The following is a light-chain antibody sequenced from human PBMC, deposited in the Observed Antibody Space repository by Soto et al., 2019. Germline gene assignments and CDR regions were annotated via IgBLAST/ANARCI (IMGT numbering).Light chain of an antibody. J-gene: IGKJ4*01. CDR3: QQYNSYPRT. V-gene: IGKV1-5*03. CDR1: QSISSW. CDR2: KAS. Sequence: DIQMTQSPSTLSASVGDRVTITFRASQSISSWLAWYQQKPGKAPKLLIYKASSLESGVPSRFSGSGSGTEFTLTISSLQPDDFATYYCQQYNSYPRTFGGGTKVEIK.